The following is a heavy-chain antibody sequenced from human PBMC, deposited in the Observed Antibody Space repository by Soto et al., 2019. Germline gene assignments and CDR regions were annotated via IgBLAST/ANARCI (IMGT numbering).Heavy chain of an antibody. CDR2: IYYSGST. CDR1: GGSISSYF. D-gene: IGHD3-10*01. J-gene: IGHJ4*02. CDR3: ARGVRYFDY. Sequence: SETLSLTCTVSGGSISSYFWSWIRQPPGKGLEWIGYIYYSGSTNYNPSLKSRVIISVDTSKNQFSLKLSSVTAADTAVYYCARGVRYFDYWGQGTLVTVSS. V-gene: IGHV4-59*01.